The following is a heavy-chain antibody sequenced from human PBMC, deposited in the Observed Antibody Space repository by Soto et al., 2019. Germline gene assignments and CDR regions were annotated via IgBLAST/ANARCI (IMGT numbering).Heavy chain of an antibody. J-gene: IGHJ3*01. D-gene: IGHD6-19*01. V-gene: IGHV3-48*02. CDR2: IRHTTSAT. CDR3: ARDRGSSGMFELDV. Sequence: GSLRLSCVASQFPFDVYSMHWVRQAPGKGLEWVSYIRHTTSATFYADAVKGRFTISRDNRKNSLFLQMNSLRDDDTGVYFCARDRGSSGMFELDVWGPGTLVTVSS. CDR1: QFPFDVYS.